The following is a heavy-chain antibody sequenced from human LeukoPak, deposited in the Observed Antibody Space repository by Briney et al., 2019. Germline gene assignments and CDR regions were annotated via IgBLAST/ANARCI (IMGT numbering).Heavy chain of an antibody. CDR3: ARDRLSRTGDY. CDR2: ISSGGSTI. J-gene: IGHJ4*02. Sequence: PGGSLRLSCAASGFTFSDYYMSWIRQAPGKGLEWVSYISSGGSTIKYADSVKGRFTVSRDNAKKSLYLQMNSLRAEDTAVYYCARDRLSRTGDYWGQGTLVTVSS. V-gene: IGHV3-11*04. CDR1: GFTFSDYY. D-gene: IGHD3-16*01.